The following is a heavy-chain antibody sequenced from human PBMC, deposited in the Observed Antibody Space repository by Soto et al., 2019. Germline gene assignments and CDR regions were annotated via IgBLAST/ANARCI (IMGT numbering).Heavy chain of an antibody. D-gene: IGHD4-17*01. CDR1: GFTFSSYA. J-gene: IGHJ3*02. Sequence: EVQLVESGGGLVQPGGSLRLSCAASGFTFSSYAMHWVRQAPGKGLEYVSAISSNGGSKYYANSVKGRFTISRDNSKNTLYLQMGSLRAEDMAVYYCALIEGDYFLDIWGQGTMVTVSS. CDR2: ISSNGGSK. V-gene: IGHV3-64*01. CDR3: ALIEGDYFLDI.